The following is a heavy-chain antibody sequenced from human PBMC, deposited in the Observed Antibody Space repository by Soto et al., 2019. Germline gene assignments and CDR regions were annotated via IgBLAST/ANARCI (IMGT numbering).Heavy chain of an antibody. D-gene: IGHD4-4*01. V-gene: IGHV1-18*04. CDR1: GYTFTSYG. J-gene: IGHJ6*02. CDR3: ARVRGNYSSPYYYYYGMDV. CDR2: ISAYNGNT. Sequence: ASVKVSCKASGYTFTSYGISWVRQAPGQGLEWMGWISAYNGNTNYAQELQGRVTMTTDTSTSTAYMELRSLRSDDTAVYYCARVRGNYSSPYYYYYGMDVWGQGTTVTVSS.